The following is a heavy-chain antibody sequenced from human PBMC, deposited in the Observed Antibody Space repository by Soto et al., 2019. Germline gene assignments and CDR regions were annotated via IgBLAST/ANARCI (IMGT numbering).Heavy chain of an antibody. CDR3: ARAIDYGDYGSGY. V-gene: IGHV3-21*01. D-gene: IGHD4-17*01. Sequence: EVQLVESGGGLVKPGGSLRLSCAASGFTFSSYSMNWVRQAPGKGLEWVSSISSSSSYIYYADSVKGRFTISRDNAENSLYLQMNSLRAEDTAVYYCARAIDYGDYGSGYWGQGTLVTVSS. J-gene: IGHJ4*02. CDR2: ISSSSSYI. CDR1: GFTFSSYS.